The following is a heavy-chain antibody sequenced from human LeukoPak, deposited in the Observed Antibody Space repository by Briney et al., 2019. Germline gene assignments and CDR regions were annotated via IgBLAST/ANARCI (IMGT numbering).Heavy chain of an antibody. CDR1: GYSISSDYY. V-gene: IGHV4-38-2*02. CDR2: VSHSGST. Sequence: SETLSLTCTVSGYSISSDYYWGWIRQPPGKGLEWIASVSHSGSTYYNPSLKSRVTISVDTSRNQFSLKLSSVTAADTAVYYCASSSGMVRGVITFDYWGQGTLVTVSS. CDR3: ASSSGMVRGVITFDY. J-gene: IGHJ4*02. D-gene: IGHD3-10*01.